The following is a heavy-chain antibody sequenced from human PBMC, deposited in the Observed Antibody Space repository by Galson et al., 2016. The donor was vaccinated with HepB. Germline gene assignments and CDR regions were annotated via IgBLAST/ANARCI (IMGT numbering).Heavy chain of an antibody. Sequence: SLRLSCAASGFRFSAYWLAWVRQAPGKGLEYVANINEDGSRTHYLDSAKGRFTIPRDNAKNSVALQMDSLRADDTALYYCWSGYTSGIWGQGTRVTVSS. V-gene: IGHV3-7*01. CDR2: INEDGSRT. J-gene: IGHJ3*02. D-gene: IGHD6-19*01. CDR3: WSGYTSGI. CDR1: GFRFSAYW.